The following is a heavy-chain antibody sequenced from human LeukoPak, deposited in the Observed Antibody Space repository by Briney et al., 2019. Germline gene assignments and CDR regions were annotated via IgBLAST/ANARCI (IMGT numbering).Heavy chain of an antibody. Sequence: SVKVSCKASGGTFSSYAISWVRQAPGQGLEWMGRIIPILGIANYAQKFQGRVTITADKSTSTAYMELSSLRSEDTAVYYCASLPSYDYSSTWGQGTLVTISS. CDR2: IIPILGIA. CDR3: ASLPSYDYSST. CDR1: GGTFSSYA. D-gene: IGHD4-4*01. J-gene: IGHJ5*02. V-gene: IGHV1-69*04.